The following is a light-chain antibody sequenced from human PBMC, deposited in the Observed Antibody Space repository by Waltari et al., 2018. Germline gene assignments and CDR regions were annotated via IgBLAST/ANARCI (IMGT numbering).Light chain of an antibody. Sequence: SYLLTQPPSVSVAPGQTARITCGGNNIGSKSVHWYQQKPGQAPVLVVYDDSDRPSGFPERFSGSNSGNTATLTISRVEAGDEADYYCQVWDSSSDHVVFGGGTKLTVL. J-gene: IGLJ2*01. CDR1: NIGSKS. CDR3: QVWDSSSDHVV. V-gene: IGLV3-21*02. CDR2: DDS.